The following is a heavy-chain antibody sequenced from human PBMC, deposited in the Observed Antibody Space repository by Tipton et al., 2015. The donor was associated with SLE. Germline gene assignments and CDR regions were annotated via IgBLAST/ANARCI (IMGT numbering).Heavy chain of an antibody. CDR2: IYHSGST. CDR1: GGSISSSSYY. D-gene: IGHD3-10*01. V-gene: IGHV4-39*07. Sequence: TLSLTCTVSGGSISSSSYYWGWIRQPPGKGLEWIGSIYHSGSTYSNPSLQSRVTISVDTSKNQFSLKLSSVTAADTAVYYCARDDGVYGSDVWGKGTTVTVSS. J-gene: IGHJ6*04. CDR3: ARDDGVYGSDV.